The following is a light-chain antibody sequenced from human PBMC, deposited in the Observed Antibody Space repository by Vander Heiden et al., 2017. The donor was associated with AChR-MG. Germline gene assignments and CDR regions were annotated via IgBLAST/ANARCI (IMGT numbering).Light chain of an antibody. CDR3: CSQADGYWV. CDR1: SSDVGGYNY. J-gene: IGLJ1*01. V-gene: IGLV2-11*01. Sequence: QSALTQPRSVSGSPGQSVTISCTGTSSDVGGYNYVSWYQQHPGKAPKLIIYDVTKRPSGVPDRFSGSKSGKTASLTISGLQAEDEAYYYCCSQADGYWVFGTGTKVTVL. CDR2: DVT.